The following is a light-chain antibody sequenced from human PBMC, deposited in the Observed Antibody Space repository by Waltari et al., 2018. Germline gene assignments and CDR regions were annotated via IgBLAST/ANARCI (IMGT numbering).Light chain of an antibody. V-gene: IGLV1-44*01. CDR1: SSNIGSNT. J-gene: IGLJ3*02. CDR2: ANN. Sequence: QSVLTQPPSASGTPGQRVTISCSGSSSNIGSNTVNWYQQLPGTAPNLLISANNHRPSGVPDRVSGSKSGTSASLAISGLQSEDEADYYCATWDDSLNGVVFGGGTKLTV. CDR3: ATWDDSLNGVV.